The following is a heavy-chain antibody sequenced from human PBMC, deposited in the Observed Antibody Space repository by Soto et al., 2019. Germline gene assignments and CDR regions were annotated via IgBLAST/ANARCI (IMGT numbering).Heavy chain of an antibody. D-gene: IGHD3-22*01. V-gene: IGHV3-21*01. CDR3: ARESSTMIVVAPDDFDI. CDR1: GFTFSSYS. J-gene: IGHJ3*02. CDR2: ISSSSSYI. Sequence: GSLRLSCAASGFTFSSYSMNWVRQAPGKGLEWVSSISSSSSYIYYADSVKGRFTISRDNAKNSLYLQMNSLRAEDTAVYYCARESSTMIVVAPDDFDIWGQRTIVTVSS.